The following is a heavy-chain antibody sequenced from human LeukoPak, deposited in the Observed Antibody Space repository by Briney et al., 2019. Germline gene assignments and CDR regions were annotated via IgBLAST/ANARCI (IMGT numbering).Heavy chain of an antibody. CDR3: ARSSSGYSFDY. V-gene: IGHV1-2*02. Sequence: ASVKVSCKASGYTFTGYYMHWVRQAPGQGLEWMGWISPNSGGTNYAQKYQGRVTMTTDTSISTAYMQLSRWRSDDTAVYYCARSSSGYSFDYWGQGTLVTVSS. CDR2: ISPNSGGT. J-gene: IGHJ4*02. CDR1: GYTFTGYY. D-gene: IGHD3-22*01.